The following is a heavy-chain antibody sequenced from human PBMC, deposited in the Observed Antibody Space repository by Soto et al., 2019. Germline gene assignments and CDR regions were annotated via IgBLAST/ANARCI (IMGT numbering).Heavy chain of an antibody. Sequence: GGSLRLSCAASGFTFSSYAMSWVRQAPGKGLEWVSAISGSGGSTYYADSVKGRFTISRDNSKNTLYLQMNSLRAEDTAVYYCAKVGGPHYYYYGMDVWGQGTTVTVSS. J-gene: IGHJ6*02. CDR2: ISGSGGST. D-gene: IGHD1-26*01. CDR1: GFTFSSYA. V-gene: IGHV3-23*01. CDR3: AKVGGPHYYYYGMDV.